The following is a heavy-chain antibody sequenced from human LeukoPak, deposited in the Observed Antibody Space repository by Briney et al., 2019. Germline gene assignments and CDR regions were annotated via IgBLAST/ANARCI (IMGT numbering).Heavy chain of an antibody. CDR2: IYYSGST. CDR1: GGSISSYY. Sequence: SETLSLTCTVSGGSISSYYWSWIRQPPGKGLEWIGYIYYSGSTNYNPSLKSRVTISVDTSKNQFSLKLSSVTAADTAVYYCASGVFAAAGTYDYWGQGTLVTVSS. D-gene: IGHD6-13*01. V-gene: IGHV4-59*12. J-gene: IGHJ4*02. CDR3: ASGVFAAAGTYDY.